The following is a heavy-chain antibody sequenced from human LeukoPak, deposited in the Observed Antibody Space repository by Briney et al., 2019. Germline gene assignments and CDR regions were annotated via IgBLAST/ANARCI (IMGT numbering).Heavy chain of an antibody. CDR2: IKSDGGET. CDR3: ARDMGWQQFDC. J-gene: IGHJ4*02. Sequence: GGSLRLSCAASGFTFSSYWMGWVRQAPGKGLERVANIKSDGGETYYMDSVKGRFTISRDNAKNSLYLQMNSLRAEDTAVYYCARDMGWQQFDCWGQGTLVTVSS. V-gene: IGHV3-7*01. D-gene: IGHD5-24*01. CDR1: GFTFSSYW.